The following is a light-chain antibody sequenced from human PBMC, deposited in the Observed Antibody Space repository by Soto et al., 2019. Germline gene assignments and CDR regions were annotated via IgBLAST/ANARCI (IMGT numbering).Light chain of an antibody. Sequence: ETVMTQSPATLSVSPGERATLSCRASQSARISLGWYQQKPGQAPRLLIYDVSTRATGVPARFSGSGSGTEFTLTISSPQSEDFAVYYCQQYNNWPPTFGQGTLLEI. CDR2: DVS. CDR1: QSARIS. CDR3: QQYNNWPPT. J-gene: IGKJ5*01. V-gene: IGKV3-15*01.